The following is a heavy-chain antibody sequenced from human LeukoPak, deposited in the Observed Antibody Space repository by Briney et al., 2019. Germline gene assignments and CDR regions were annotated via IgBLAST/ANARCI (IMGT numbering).Heavy chain of an antibody. J-gene: IGHJ4*02. CDR1: GYTFTTYG. CDR2: ISPYYDNT. CDR3: ARGRLPPYADF. Sequence: ASVKVSCKASGYTFTTYGIRWVRQAPGQALEWMGWISPYYDNTNYAQKFQGRVSMTTDKSTSTAYMELRTLRSDDTAVYYCARGRLPPYADFWGQGTLVAVSS. D-gene: IGHD5-12*01. V-gene: IGHV1-18*01.